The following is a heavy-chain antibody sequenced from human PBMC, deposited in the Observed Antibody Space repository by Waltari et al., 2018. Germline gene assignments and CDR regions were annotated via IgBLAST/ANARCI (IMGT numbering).Heavy chain of an antibody. J-gene: IGHJ5*02. D-gene: IGHD2-2*02. V-gene: IGHV3-7*01. CDR2: IHPEGTVT. Sequence: QLVQSGGGLVKPGGSRRLSCVASGFMFKNHWMLWARQAPGKGLQWVAKIHPEGTVTYYVDSVKGRFTVSRDNARNSLFLQMTSLTTDDTAIYYCARDNTFYSDDLWGQGTLVTVSS. CDR1: GFMFKNHW. CDR3: ARDNTFYSDDL.